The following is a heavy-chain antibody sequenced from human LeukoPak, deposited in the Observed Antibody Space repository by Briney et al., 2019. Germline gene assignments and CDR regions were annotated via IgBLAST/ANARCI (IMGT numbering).Heavy chain of an antibody. D-gene: IGHD6-19*01. CDR1: VFTFSNYA. V-gene: IGHV3-23*01. CDR3: AKERGYTSGLGSLDY. Sequence: GGSLTLSCARSVFTFSNYAMSWVRHVPGKGLEWVSTISGSGGSTYYADSLKGRVTISRDNPKNTLFLQMNSLRAEDTAVYYCAKERGYTSGLGSLDYWGQGTLVTVST. J-gene: IGHJ4*02. CDR2: ISGSGGST.